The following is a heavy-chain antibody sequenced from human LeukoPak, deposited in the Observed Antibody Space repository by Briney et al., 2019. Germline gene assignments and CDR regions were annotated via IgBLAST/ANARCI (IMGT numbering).Heavy chain of an antibody. J-gene: IGHJ6*03. V-gene: IGHV1-2*02. CDR2: ISPKSGDT. Sequence: EASVKVSCKSSGYTFIDHYMHWVRQAPGQGLEWMGWISPKSGDTNYPQKFQGRVTMNRDTSISTVYMELRGLTSDDTALYYCATEGQYYYYLDVWGKGTTVTVSS. CDR1: GYTFIDHY. CDR3: ATEGQYYYYLDV. D-gene: IGHD4-11*01.